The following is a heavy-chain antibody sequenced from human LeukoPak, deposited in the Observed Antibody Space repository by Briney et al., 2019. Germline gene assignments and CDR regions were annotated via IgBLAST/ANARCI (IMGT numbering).Heavy chain of an antibody. J-gene: IGHJ3*02. D-gene: IGHD3-16*02. Sequence: ASVKVSCKASGYTFTSYGISWVRQAPGQGLEWMGIINPSGGSTSYAQKFQGRVTMTRDMSTSTVYMELSSLRSEDTAVYYCARESESKYYDYVWGSYRPTDAFDIWGQGTMVTVSS. CDR2: INPSGGST. CDR1: GYTFTSYG. CDR3: ARESESKYYDYVWGSYRPTDAFDI. V-gene: IGHV1-46*01.